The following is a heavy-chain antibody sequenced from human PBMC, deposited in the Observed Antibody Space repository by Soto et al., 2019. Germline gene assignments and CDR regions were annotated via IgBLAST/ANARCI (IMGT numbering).Heavy chain of an antibody. J-gene: IGHJ4*02. Sequence: QVQLQQWGAGLLKPSETLSLTCAVYGGSFSGYYWSWIRQPPGKGLEWIGEINHSGSTNYNPSLKSRVTISVDTSKNQCSLKLSSVTAADTAVYYCATSAGVAATKCYFDYWGQGTLVTVSS. D-gene: IGHD2-15*01. CDR3: ATSAGVAATKCYFDY. V-gene: IGHV4-34*01. CDR2: INHSGST. CDR1: GGSFSGYY.